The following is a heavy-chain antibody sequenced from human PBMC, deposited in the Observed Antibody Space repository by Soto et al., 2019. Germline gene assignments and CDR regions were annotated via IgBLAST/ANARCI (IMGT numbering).Heavy chain of an antibody. V-gene: IGHV3-30*03. J-gene: IGHJ4*02. Sequence: QVQLVESGGGVVQPGRSLRLSCAASGFTFSSYGMHWVRQAPGKGLEWVAVISYDGSNKYYADSVKGRFTISRDNSKNTLYLQMNSLRAEDTCVYYCARSPYSGSYLDYFDYWGQGTLVIVSS. CDR3: ARSPYSGSYLDYFDY. D-gene: IGHD1-26*01. CDR2: ISYDGSNK. CDR1: GFTFSSYG.